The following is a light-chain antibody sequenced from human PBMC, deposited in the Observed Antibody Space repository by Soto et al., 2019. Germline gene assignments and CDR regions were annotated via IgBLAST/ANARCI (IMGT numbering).Light chain of an antibody. V-gene: IGLV1-44*01. J-gene: IGLJ3*02. Sequence: QSVLTQPPSSSGAPGQRVTISCSGSSSNIGENPVNWYQHLPGTAPKVLINRDDQRPSGVPDRFSGSKSGTSASLAISGLQSEDESDYYGAAWDDSLDACVFGGGTKVTVL. CDR1: SSNIGENP. CDR2: RDD. CDR3: AAWDDSLDACV.